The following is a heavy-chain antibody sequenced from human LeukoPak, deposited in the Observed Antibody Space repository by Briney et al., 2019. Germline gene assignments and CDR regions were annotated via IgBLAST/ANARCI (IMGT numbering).Heavy chain of an antibody. D-gene: IGHD3-22*01. J-gene: IGHJ6*03. CDR3: ARDSYYDSPYFFYYYMDV. CDR1: GYTFTSYA. V-gene: IGHV7-4-1*02. Sequence: ASVKVSCKASGYTFTSYAMNWVRQAPRQGLEWMGWISANTGNPTYAQGFTGRFVFSFNTSVNTAYLHISSLKAEDTAVYYCARDSYYDSPYFFYYYMDVWGKGTTVTVSS. CDR2: ISANTGNP.